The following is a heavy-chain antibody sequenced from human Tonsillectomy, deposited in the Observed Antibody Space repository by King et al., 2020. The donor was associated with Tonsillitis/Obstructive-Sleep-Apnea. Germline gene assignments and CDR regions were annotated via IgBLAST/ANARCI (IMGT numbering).Heavy chain of an antibody. CDR2: IWYDGSSK. J-gene: IGHJ4*02. V-gene: IGHV3-33*01. CDR1: GFTFSSYG. D-gene: IGHD4-11*01. CDR3: ARDSYSTYGYFSGPDY. Sequence: VQLVESGGGEVQPGRSLRLSCAASGFTFSSYGMHWVRQAPGKGLEWVAVIWYDGSSKYYADSVKGRFTISRDNSKNTLYLQMNSLRAEDTAVYYCARDSYSTYGYFSGPDYWGQGTLVTVSS.